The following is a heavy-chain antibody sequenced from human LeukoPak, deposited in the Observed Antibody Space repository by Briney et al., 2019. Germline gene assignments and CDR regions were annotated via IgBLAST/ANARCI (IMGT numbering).Heavy chain of an antibody. CDR2: IRYDGSNK. J-gene: IGHJ6*03. V-gene: IGHV3-30*02. D-gene: IGHD2-2*01. CDR1: GFTFSSYG. CDR3: ATRYCSSTSCYDQEYYYYYYYMDV. Sequence: PGGSLRLSCAASGFTFSSYGMHWVRQAPGKGLEWVAFIRYDGSNKYYADSVKGRFTISRDNSKNTLYLQMNSLRAEDTAVYYCATRYCSSTSCYDQEYYYYYYYMDVWGKGTTVAVSS.